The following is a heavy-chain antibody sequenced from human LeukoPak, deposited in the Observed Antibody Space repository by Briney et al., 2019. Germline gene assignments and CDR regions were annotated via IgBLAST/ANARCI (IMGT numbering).Heavy chain of an antibody. CDR1: GYSITRGYY. Sequence: SETLSLTCTVSGYSITRGYYWGWTRQPPGKGLEWIGSIYHSGSTYYNPSLKSRVVISVDTSKNQFSLKLNSVIAADTAVYYCARSRPYYYHYMDVWGKGTTVTVSS. J-gene: IGHJ6*03. CDR2: IYHSGST. CDR3: ARSRPYYYHYMDV. V-gene: IGHV4-38-2*02.